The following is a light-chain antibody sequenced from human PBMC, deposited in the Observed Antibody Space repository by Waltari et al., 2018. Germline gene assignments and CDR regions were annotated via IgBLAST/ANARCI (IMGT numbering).Light chain of an antibody. CDR3: CSYVSNTYV. CDR1: TRDVWTYNL. Sequence: QSALTQPASVSGSPGQSITISCTGTTRDVWTYNLFSWYQQHPGKAPKLIIFEGTKRPSGVSNRFFASKSGNTASLTISGLQADDEADYHCCSYVSNTYVFGTGTKVTVL. CDR2: EGT. V-gene: IGLV2-23*01. J-gene: IGLJ1*01.